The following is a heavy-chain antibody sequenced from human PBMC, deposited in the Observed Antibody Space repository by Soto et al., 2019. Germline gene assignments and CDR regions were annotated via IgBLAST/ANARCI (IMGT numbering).Heavy chain of an antibody. CDR2: INHSGST. J-gene: IGHJ6*03. V-gene: IGHV4-34*01. CDR3: ARGERCSSTGCWGRLVKAYYYYYMDV. CDR1: GGSFSGYY. Sequence: SETLSLTCAVYGGSFSGYYWSWIRQPPGKGLEWIGEINHSGSTNYNPSLKSRVTISVDTSKNQFSLKLSSVTAADTAVYYCARGERCSSTGCWGRLVKAYYYYYMDVWGKGTTVTVSS. D-gene: IGHD2-2*01.